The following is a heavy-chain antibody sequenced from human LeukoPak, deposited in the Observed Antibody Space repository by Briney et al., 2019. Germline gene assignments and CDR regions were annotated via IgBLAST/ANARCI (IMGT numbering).Heavy chain of an antibody. Sequence: GGSLRLSCAASGFTFSNYAMSWVRQAPGKGLEWVSVITNNGGSTYYADSVKGRFNISRDNSKNTLYLQMNSLRAEHTAVYYCAKGWNMDVWGQGTTVTVSS. J-gene: IGHJ6*02. D-gene: IGHD1-1*01. CDR1: GFTFSNYA. CDR3: AKGWNMDV. CDR2: ITNNGGST. V-gene: IGHV3-23*01.